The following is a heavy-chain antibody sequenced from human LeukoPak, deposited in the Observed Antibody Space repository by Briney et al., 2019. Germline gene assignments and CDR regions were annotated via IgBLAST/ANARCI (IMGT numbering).Heavy chain of an antibody. Sequence: SETLSLTCTVSGGSVSSGTYYWSWIRQPPGEGLEWIGYIYYSGSTNYNPSLKSRVTISVDTSKNQFSLKLSSVTAADTAVYYCARDAMIVPQQYAFDIWGQGTMVTVSS. D-gene: IGHD3-22*01. CDR2: IYYSGST. V-gene: IGHV4-61*01. CDR1: GGSVSSGTYY. J-gene: IGHJ3*02. CDR3: ARDAMIVPQQYAFDI.